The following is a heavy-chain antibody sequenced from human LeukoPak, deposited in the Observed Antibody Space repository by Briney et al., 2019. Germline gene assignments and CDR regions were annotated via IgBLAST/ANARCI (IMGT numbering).Heavy chain of an antibody. V-gene: IGHV3-74*01. CDR3: ARRRAGWYFDY. CDR2: IDSDGSST. D-gene: IGHD6-19*01. J-gene: IGHJ4*02. Sequence: GGSLRLSCAASGFTFSSYWMDWVRQAPGEGLVWVSRIDSDGSSTSNADSVKGRSTISRDNAKNTLHLQMNSLRAEDTAVYYCARRRAGWYFDYWGQGTLVTVSS. CDR1: GFTFSSYW.